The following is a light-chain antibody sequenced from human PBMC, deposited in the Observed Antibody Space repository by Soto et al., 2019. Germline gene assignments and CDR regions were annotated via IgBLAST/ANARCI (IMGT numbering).Light chain of an antibody. CDR2: GAS. V-gene: IGKV1-5*01. Sequence: DIKVSEYPSTRYASVALRVPFPFLASQSISGWLAWYQQKPGKAPKLLIYGASTLQSGVPSRFMGSGSGTDFTLSISSLQPEDFAAYFSHLLKSYPQTFGQGTKVDIK. J-gene: IGKJ1*01. CDR3: HLLKSYPQT. CDR1: QSISGW.